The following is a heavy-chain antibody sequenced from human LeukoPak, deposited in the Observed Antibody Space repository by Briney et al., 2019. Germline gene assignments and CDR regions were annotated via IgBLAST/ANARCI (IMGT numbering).Heavy chain of an antibody. CDR3: ARPSQLGIAAANFDY. Sequence: GGSLRLSCAASGFTFSSYSMNWVRQAPGKGLEWVSYISSSSTIYYADSVKGRFTISRDNAKNSLYLQMNSLRAEDTAVYYCARPSQLGIAAANFDYWGQGTLVTVSS. V-gene: IGHV3-48*01. J-gene: IGHJ4*02. CDR2: ISSSSTI. D-gene: IGHD6-13*01. CDR1: GFTFSSYS.